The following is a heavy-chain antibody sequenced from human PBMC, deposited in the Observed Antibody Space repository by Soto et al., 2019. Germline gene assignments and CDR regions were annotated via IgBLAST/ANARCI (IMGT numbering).Heavy chain of an antibody. J-gene: IGHJ4*02. CDR3: AHRVLRTVFGLVTTTAIYFDF. CDR2: IYWDDDK. V-gene: IGHV2-5*02. CDR1: GFSLTTSGVG. Sequence: QITLNESGPTQVKPRQTLTLTCTFSGFSLTTSGVGVGWIRQSPGKAPEWLALIYWDDDKRYSPSLKSRLTITKETSKNQVVLTMGDLDPADTATYYCAHRVLRTVFGLVTTTAIYFDFWGQGTPVAVSS. D-gene: IGHD3-3*01.